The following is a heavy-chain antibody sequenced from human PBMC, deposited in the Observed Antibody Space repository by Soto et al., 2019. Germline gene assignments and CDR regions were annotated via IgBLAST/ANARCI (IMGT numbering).Heavy chain of an antibody. Sequence: SQTLSLTCAISGDSVSSNSAAWNWIRQSPSRGLEWLGRTYYRSKWYNDYAVSVKSRITINPDTSKNQFSLQLNSVTPEDTAVYYCARDQAGDVVYGVAANTYYYGMDVWGQGTTVTVSS. CDR1: GDSVSSNSAA. D-gene: IGHD2-15*01. CDR3: ARDQAGDVVYGVAANTYYYGMDV. J-gene: IGHJ6*02. CDR2: TYYRSKWYN. V-gene: IGHV6-1*01.